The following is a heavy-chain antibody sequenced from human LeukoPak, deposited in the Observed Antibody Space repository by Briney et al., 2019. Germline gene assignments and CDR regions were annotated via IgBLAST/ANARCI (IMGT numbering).Heavy chain of an antibody. CDR3: ARVSEGDGSLKIDY. Sequence: ASVKVSCKASGYTFTGYYMHWVRQAPGQGLERMGWINPNSGGTNYAQKFQGRVTMTRDTSISTAYMELSRLRSDDTAVYYCARVSEGDGSLKIDYWGQGTLVTVSS. D-gene: IGHD2-21*02. CDR1: GYTFTGYY. V-gene: IGHV1-2*02. CDR2: INPNSGGT. J-gene: IGHJ4*02.